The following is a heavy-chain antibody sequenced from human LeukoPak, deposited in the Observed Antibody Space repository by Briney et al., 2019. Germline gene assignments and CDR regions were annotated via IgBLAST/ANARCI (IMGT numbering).Heavy chain of an antibody. V-gene: IGHV4-61*01. CDR1: GGSISSSSYY. CDR3: ARDSIHDAFDI. D-gene: IGHD2/OR15-2a*01. Sequence: SETLSLTCTVSGGSISSSSYYWSWIWQPPGKGLEWIGYIYYSGSTNYNPSLKSRVTISVDTSKNQFSLKLSSVTAADTAVYYCARDSIHDAFDIWGQGTMVTVSS. CDR2: IYYSGST. J-gene: IGHJ3*02.